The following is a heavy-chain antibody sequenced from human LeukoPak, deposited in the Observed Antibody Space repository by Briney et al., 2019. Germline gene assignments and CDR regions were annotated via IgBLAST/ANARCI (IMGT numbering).Heavy chain of an antibody. CDR1: GGSFSGYY. Sequence: SETLSLTCAVYGGSFSGYYWSWIRQPPGKGLEWIGEINHSGSTNYNPSLKSRVTISVDTSKNQFSLKLSSVTAADTAVCYCARGWGVYFDYWGQGTLVTVSS. CDR2: INHSGST. V-gene: IGHV4-34*01. CDR3: ARGWGVYFDY. J-gene: IGHJ4*02. D-gene: IGHD3-16*01.